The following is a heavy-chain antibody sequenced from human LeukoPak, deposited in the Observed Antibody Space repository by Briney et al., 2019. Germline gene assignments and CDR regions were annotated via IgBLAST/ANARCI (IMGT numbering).Heavy chain of an antibody. V-gene: IGHV3-21*06. D-gene: IGHD1-26*01. CDR2: ISTTSTSI. CDR1: GFAFISYS. Sequence: GGSLRLSCEASGFAFISYSMNWVRQAPGRGPEWVSLISTTSTSIYYADSVKGRFTVSRDNAKNSLYLQMNSLRAEDTAVYYCARGVGATHFDCWGQGTLVPVST. CDR3: ARGVGATHFDC. J-gene: IGHJ4*02.